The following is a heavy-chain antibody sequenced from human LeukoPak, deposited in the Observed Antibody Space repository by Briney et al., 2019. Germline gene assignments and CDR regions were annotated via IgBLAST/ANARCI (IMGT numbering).Heavy chain of an antibody. D-gene: IGHD1-7*01. CDR2: ISGGGDAT. CDR3: AKENELELLYSGFDY. Sequence: GGSLRLSCAASDFSFITYAMSWVRQAPGKGLEWVSTISGGGDATYYADSVKGRFTISRDNSKNTLYLQMNSLRAEDTAVYYCAKENELELLYSGFDYWGQGTLVTVSS. CDR1: DFSFITYA. V-gene: IGHV3-23*01. J-gene: IGHJ4*02.